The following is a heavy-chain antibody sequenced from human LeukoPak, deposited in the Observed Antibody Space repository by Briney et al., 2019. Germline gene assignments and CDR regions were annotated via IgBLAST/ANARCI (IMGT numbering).Heavy chain of an antibody. V-gene: IGHV3-7*01. D-gene: IGHD3-10*01. Sequence: PGGSLRLSCAASGSTFSSYWMSWVRQAPGKGLEWVANIKQDGSEKYYVDSVKGRFTISRDNAKNSLYLQMNSLRAEDTAVYYCAREGVGMVRGVVDYWGQGTLVTVSS. CDR1: GSTFSSYW. J-gene: IGHJ4*02. CDR2: IKQDGSEK. CDR3: AREGVGMVRGVVDY.